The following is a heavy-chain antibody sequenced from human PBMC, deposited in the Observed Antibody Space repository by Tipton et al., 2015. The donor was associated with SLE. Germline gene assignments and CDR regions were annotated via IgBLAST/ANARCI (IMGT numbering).Heavy chain of an antibody. V-gene: IGHV3-30*02. CDR3: AKGIGLRFLEWPFDY. J-gene: IGHJ4*02. CDR2: IRYDGSNK. Sequence: SLRLSCAASGFTFSSYGMHWVRQAPGKGLEWVAFIRYDGSNKYYADSVKGRFTISRDNSKNTLYLQMNSLRAEDTAVYYCAKGIGLRFLEWPFDYWGQGTLVTVSS. CDR1: GFTFSSYG. D-gene: IGHD3-3*01.